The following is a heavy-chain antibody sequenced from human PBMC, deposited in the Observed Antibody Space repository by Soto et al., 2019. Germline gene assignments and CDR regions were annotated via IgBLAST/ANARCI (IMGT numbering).Heavy chain of an antibody. CDR1: GFTFSSYW. V-gene: IGHV3-74*01. Sequence: PGGSLRLSCAASGFTFSSYWMHWVRQAPGKGLVWVSRINSDGSSTSYADSVKGRFTISRDNAKNTLYLQMNSLRAEDTAVYYCARDTPVVVAANYYYYMDVWGKGTTVTVSS. J-gene: IGHJ6*03. D-gene: IGHD2-15*01. CDR2: INSDGSST. CDR3: ARDTPVVVAANYYYYMDV.